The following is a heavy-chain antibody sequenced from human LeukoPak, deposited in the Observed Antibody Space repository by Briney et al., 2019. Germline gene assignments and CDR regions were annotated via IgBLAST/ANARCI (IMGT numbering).Heavy chain of an antibody. CDR1: GYSFTTYW. D-gene: IGHD4-11*01. CDR3: ARPTGLRFFDY. CDR2: IYPGDSDT. V-gene: IGHV5-51*01. Sequence: GESLKISCKASGYSFTTYWIGWVRQMPGKDLEWMGIIYPGDSDTRYSPSFQGQVTISADKSISTAYLQWSSLKASDTAMYYCARPTGLRFFDYWGQGTLVTVSP. J-gene: IGHJ4*02.